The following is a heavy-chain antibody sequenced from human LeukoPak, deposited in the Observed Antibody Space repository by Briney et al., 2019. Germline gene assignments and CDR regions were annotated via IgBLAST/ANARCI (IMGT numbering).Heavy chain of an antibody. J-gene: IGHJ1*01. CDR3: AKDSRSGWYGGNFQQ. CDR2: IWSDGSIK. Sequence: PGGSLRLSCAASGFTFSSYGMHWVRQAPGKGLEWVAVIWSDGSIKYYADSVKGRFSISRDNAKNSLYLQMNSLRVEDTAVYYCAKDSRSGWYGGNFQQWGQGTLVTVSS. D-gene: IGHD6-19*01. V-gene: IGHV3-33*03. CDR1: GFTFSSYG.